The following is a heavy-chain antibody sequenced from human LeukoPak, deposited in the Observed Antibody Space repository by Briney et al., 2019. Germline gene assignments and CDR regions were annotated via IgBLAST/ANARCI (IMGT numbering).Heavy chain of an antibody. CDR1: GFTFSSYG. Sequence: PGGSLRLSCAASGFTFSSYGMHWVRQAPGKGLEWVAFIRYDGSNKYYADSVKGRFTISRDNSKNTLYLQMNSLRAEDTAVYYCAKDKREDWYYFDYWGQGTLVTVSS. CDR3: AKDKREDWYYFDY. D-gene: IGHD1-26*01. J-gene: IGHJ4*02. CDR2: IRYDGSNK. V-gene: IGHV3-30*02.